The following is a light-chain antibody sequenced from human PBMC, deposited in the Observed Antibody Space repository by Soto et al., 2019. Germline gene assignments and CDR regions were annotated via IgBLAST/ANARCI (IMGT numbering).Light chain of an antibody. CDR1: NSDVGSYNY. CDR2: DVT. CDR3: CSYAGSYTFA. V-gene: IGLV2-11*01. Sequence: QSALTQPRSVSGSPGQSVTISCTGTNSDVGSYNYVSWYQQHPGKAPKLMIYDVTKRPSGVPDRFSGSKSGNTASLTISGLQVEDEAYYYCCSYAGSYTFAFGGGTKLTVL. J-gene: IGLJ2*01.